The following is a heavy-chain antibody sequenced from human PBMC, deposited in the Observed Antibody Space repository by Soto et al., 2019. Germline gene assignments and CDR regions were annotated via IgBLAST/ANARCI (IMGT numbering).Heavy chain of an antibody. J-gene: IGHJ6*02. CDR1: GDSVSSNSAA. V-gene: IGHV6-1*01. D-gene: IGHD6-13*01. Sequence: SQTLSLTCAISGDSVSSNSAAWNWIRQSPSRGLEWLGRTYYRSKWYNDYAVSVKSRITINPDTSKNQFSLQLNSVTPEDTAVYYCARVWTGAAAGTSYYYGMDVWGQGTTVTVSS. CDR3: ARVWTGAAAGTSYYYGMDV. CDR2: TYYRSKWYN.